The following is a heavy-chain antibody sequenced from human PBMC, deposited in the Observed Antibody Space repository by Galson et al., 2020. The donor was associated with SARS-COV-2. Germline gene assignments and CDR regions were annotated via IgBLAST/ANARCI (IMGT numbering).Heavy chain of an antibody. J-gene: IGHJ3*02. CDR2: ISSSGSTI. D-gene: IGHD6-19*01. CDR3: AGEDDRGWYAAFDI. V-gene: IGHV3-11*01. CDR1: GFTFSDYY. Sequence: SCAASGFTFSDYYMSWIRQAPGKGLEWVSYISSSGSTIYYADSVKGRFTISRDNAKNSLYLQMNSLRAEDTAVYYCAGEDDRGWYAAFDIWGQGTMVTVSS.